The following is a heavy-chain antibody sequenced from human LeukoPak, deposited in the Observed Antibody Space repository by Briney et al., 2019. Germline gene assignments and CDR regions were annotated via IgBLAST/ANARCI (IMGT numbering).Heavy chain of an antibody. CDR2: INPNSGGT. CDR1: GYTFTGYY. J-gene: IGHJ4*02. Sequence: ASVKVSCKVSGYTFTGYYMHWVRQAPGQGLEWMGWINPNSGGTNYAQKFQGRVTMTRDTSISTAYMELSRLRSDDTAVYYCARDHKSQNPFTLLGYWGQGTLVTVSS. CDR3: ARDHKSQNPFTLLGY. D-gene: IGHD3-16*01. V-gene: IGHV1-2*02.